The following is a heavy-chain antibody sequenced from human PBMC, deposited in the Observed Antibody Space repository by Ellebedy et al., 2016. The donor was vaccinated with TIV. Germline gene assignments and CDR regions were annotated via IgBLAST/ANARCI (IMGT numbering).Heavy chain of an antibody. CDR3: AGDGYYQDSRSFHH. Sequence: MPSETLSLTCVVYGASINNNNCWWSWFRPPPGKGLEWIGESYHSGSTNYNPSLKSRVTLSIDKSKNQFSLKLSSVTAADTALYYCAGDGYYQDSRSFHHWGRGTLVTVSS. D-gene: IGHD2-2*01. CDR2: SYHSGST. CDR1: GASINNNNCW. J-gene: IGHJ4*02. V-gene: IGHV4-4*02.